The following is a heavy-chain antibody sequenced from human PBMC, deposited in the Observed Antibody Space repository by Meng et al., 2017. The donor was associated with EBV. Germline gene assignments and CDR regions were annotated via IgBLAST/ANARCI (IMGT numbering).Heavy chain of an antibody. CDR2: IYYSGSA. Sequence: QLQLQESGPXLVKPXXXLSRTCSXAGDSLXSNNHYWAWIRQPAGKGLEWIGSIYYSGSAYYNPSLKSRVTISVDTSKNQFSLKLGSVTAADTAVYYCARLSSPFTMSITGFDITDYWGQGTMVTVSA. D-gene: IGHD3-10*02. V-gene: IGHV4-39*01. CDR3: ARLSSPFTMSITGFDITDY. CDR1: GDSLXSNNHY. J-gene: IGHJ4*02.